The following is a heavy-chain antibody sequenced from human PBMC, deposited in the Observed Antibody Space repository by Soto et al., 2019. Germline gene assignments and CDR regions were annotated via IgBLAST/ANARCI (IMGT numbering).Heavy chain of an antibody. D-gene: IGHD3-9*01. Sequence: SETLSLTCAVYGGSFSGYYWSWIRQPPGKGLEWIGEINHSGSTNYNPSLKSRVTISVDTSKNQFSLKLSSVTAADTAVYYCARGLFDVLRYFDWHKKHYYYYMDVWGKGTTVTVSS. J-gene: IGHJ6*03. CDR2: INHSGST. V-gene: IGHV4-34*01. CDR1: GGSFSGYY. CDR3: ARGLFDVLRYFDWHKKHYYYYMDV.